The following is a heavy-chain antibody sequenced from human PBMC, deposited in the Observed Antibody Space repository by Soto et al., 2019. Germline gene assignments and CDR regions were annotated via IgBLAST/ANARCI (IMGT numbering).Heavy chain of an antibody. CDR1: GLHVGSHY. J-gene: IGHJ6*02. CDR3: ARDPRARGYCSSTSCYHLYGLDG. CDR2: LFCGGSA. D-gene: IGHD2-2*01. Sequence: GRSLRPSCPSSGLHVGSHYTRWVRQAPGQGLEWVSVLFCGGSAYYTDSVQGRFTIPRHTSKNTGYLDMHGLAVDDTAAYFCARDPRARGYCSSTSCYHLYGLDGWGQGTTVIVS. V-gene: IGHV3-53*01.